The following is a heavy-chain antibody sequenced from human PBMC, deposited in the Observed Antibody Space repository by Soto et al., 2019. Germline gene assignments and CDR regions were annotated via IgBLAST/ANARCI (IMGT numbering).Heavy chain of an antibody. Sequence: PSETLSLTCTVSGGSISSSSYYWGWIRQPPGKGLEWIGSIYYSGSTYYNPSLKSRVTISVDTSKNQFSLKLSSVTAADTAVYYCARHRLGYYDSSGYRNVNWFDPWGQGTLVTVSS. D-gene: IGHD3-22*01. CDR3: ARHRLGYYDSSGYRNVNWFDP. V-gene: IGHV4-39*01. CDR2: IYYSGST. CDR1: GGSISSSSYY. J-gene: IGHJ5*02.